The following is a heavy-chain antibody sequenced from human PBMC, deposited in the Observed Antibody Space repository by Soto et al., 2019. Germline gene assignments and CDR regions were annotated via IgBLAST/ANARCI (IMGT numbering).Heavy chain of an antibody. V-gene: IGHV3-48*03. J-gene: IGHJ6*02. D-gene: IGHD3-3*01. CDR1: GFTFSSYE. Sequence: GGSLRLSCAASGFTFSSYEMNWVRQAPGKGLEWVSYISSSGSTIYYADSVKGRFTISRDNAKNSLYLQMNSLRAEDTAVYYCARIDTYYDFWSGYSSGADYGMDVWGQGTTVTVSS. CDR3: ARIDTYYDFWSGYSSGADYGMDV. CDR2: ISSSGSTI.